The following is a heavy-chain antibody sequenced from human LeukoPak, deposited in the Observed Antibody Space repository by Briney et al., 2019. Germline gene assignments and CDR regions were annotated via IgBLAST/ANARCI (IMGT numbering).Heavy chain of an antibody. CDR3: ARVGIAKWELRVPYYYMDV. J-gene: IGHJ6*03. Sequence: SETLSLTCTVSGGSISSGSYYWSWIRQPPGRGLEWIGYIYYSGRTSYNPSLKSRVTISVDTSKNQFSLRLSSVTAADTAVYYCARVGIAKWELRVPYYYMDVWGKGTTVTISS. CDR2: IYYSGRT. CDR1: GGSISSGSYY. V-gene: IGHV4-61*01. D-gene: IGHD1-26*01.